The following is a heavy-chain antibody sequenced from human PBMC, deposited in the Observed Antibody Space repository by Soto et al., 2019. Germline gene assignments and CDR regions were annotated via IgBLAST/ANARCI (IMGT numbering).Heavy chain of an antibody. D-gene: IGHD2-21*02. Sequence: KTSETLSLTCTVSGGSISSGDYYWSWIRQPPGKGLEWIGYIYYSGSTYYNPSLKSRVTISVDTSKNQFSLKLSSVTAADTAVYYCARAPNLYCGGDCYSSSYYYYYYGMDVWGQGTTVTVSS. V-gene: IGHV4-30-4*01. CDR2: IYYSGST. J-gene: IGHJ6*02. CDR3: ARAPNLYCGGDCYSSSYYYYYYGMDV. CDR1: GGSISSGDYY.